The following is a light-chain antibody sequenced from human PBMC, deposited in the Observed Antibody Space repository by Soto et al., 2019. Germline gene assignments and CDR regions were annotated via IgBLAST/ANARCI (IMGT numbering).Light chain of an antibody. V-gene: IGLV2-14*03. CDR1: SSDVGAYNY. Sequence: QSALTQPASVSGSPGQSITISCTGTSSDVGAYNYVSWYQQHPGKAPKLMTYDVSNRPSGVSNRFSGSKSGNTAFLTISGLQAEDEADYYCSSYTTRITWVFGGGTKVTVL. J-gene: IGLJ3*02. CDR2: DVS. CDR3: SSYTTRITWV.